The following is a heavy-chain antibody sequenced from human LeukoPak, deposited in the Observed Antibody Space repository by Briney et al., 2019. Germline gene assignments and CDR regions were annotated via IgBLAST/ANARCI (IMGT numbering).Heavy chain of an antibody. Sequence: GGSLRLSCAASGFTFSSYSMNWVRQAPGKGLEWVPSISSSSSYIYYADSVKGRFTIPRDNAKNSLYLQMNSLRAEDTAIYFCARDLISGATKSYYGMDVWGQGTTVIVSS. D-gene: IGHD1-26*01. V-gene: IGHV3-21*06. CDR3: ARDLISGATKSYYGMDV. CDR2: ISSSSSYI. CDR1: GFTFSSYS. J-gene: IGHJ6*02.